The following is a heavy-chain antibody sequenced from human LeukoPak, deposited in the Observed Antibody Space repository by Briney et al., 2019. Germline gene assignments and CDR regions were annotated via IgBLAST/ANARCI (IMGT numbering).Heavy chain of an antibody. CDR3: ARESYSSSWYGDYFDY. D-gene: IGHD6-13*01. V-gene: IGHV4-34*01. CDR1: GGSFSGYY. Sequence: SETLSLTCAVYGGSFSGYYWSWIRQPPGKGLEWIGEINHSGSTNYNPSLKSRVTISVDTSKNQFSLKLSSVTAADTAVYYCARESYSSSWYGDYFDYWGQGTLVSVSS. CDR2: INHSGST. J-gene: IGHJ4*02.